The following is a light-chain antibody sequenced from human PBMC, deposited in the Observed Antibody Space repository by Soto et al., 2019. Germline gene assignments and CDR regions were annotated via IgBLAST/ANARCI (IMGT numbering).Light chain of an antibody. CDR3: SSYTSSYTYV. J-gene: IGLJ1*01. Sequence: HSMLSQPGSESGSPGQSVTISCAGTSSDVGGYNFVSWYQQHPGEAPQLMIYDVSSRPSGVSNRFSGSKSGNTASLTISGLQAEDEADYYCSSYTSSYTYVFGTGTKVTVL. CDR2: DVS. CDR1: SSDVGGYNF. V-gene: IGLV2-14*03.